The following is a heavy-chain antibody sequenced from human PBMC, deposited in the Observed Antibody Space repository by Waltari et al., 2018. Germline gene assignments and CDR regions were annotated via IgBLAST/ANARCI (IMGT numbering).Heavy chain of an antibody. CDR1: GSVFTAYY. CDR2: MNPNSGGT. D-gene: IGHD1-26*01. Sequence: QAQLVQSGAEVKQPGASVKVSCKASGSVFTAYYRHWVRQAPGQGLEWLGWMNPNSGGTNYAQKFQGRVTLTRDTSINTAYMELSSLRSDDTAVYYCATYLRSSGSYSLIYWGQGTLVAVSS. CDR3: ATYLRSSGSYSLIY. J-gene: IGHJ4*02. V-gene: IGHV1-2*02.